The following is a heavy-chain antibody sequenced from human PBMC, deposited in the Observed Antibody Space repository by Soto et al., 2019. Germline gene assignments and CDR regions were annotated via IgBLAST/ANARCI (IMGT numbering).Heavy chain of an antibody. D-gene: IGHD4-4*01. CDR2: IYYSGST. J-gene: IGHJ3*02. V-gene: IGHV4-30-4*01. CDR1: GGSISSGDYY. CDR3: ARTTRTTVVTYDAFDI. Sequence: QVQLQESGPGLVKPSQTLSLTCTVSGGSISSGDYYWSWIRQPPGKGLEWIGYIYYSGSTYYNPYFKSRVTISVDTSKNQFSLKLSSVTAADTAVYYCARTTRTTVVTYDAFDIWGQGTMVTVSS.